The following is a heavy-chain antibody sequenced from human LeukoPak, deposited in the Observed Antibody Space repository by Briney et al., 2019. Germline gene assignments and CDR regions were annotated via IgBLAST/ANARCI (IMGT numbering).Heavy chain of an antibody. CDR2: IIPILGIA. D-gene: IGHD2-15*01. CDR3: ARLRYCSGGSCPP. V-gene: IGHV1-69*04. J-gene: IGHJ4*02. Sequence: ASVKVSCKASGGTFSSYAISWVRQAPGQGLEWMGRIIPILGIANYAQKFQGRVTITADKSTSTAYMELSSLRSEDTAVYYCARLRYCSGGSCPPWGQGTLVTVSS. CDR1: GGTFSSYA.